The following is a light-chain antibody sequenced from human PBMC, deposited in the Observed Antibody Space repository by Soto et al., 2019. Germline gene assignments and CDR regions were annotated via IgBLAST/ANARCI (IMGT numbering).Light chain of an antibody. V-gene: IGKV1-39*01. CDR1: QSISTY. Sequence: DIQMTQSPSSLSASVGDRVTISCRASQSISTYLNWYQQKPGKAPRLLIYAASSVQTGVPPRFSGSASGTDFTLTISSLRHEDIATYFCQQSYSAPPWTFGQGTKVEIK. CDR3: QQSYSAPPWT. CDR2: AAS. J-gene: IGKJ1*01.